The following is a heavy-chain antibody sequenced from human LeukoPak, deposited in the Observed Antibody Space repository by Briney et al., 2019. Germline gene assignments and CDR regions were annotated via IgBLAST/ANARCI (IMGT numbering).Heavy chain of an antibody. Sequence: MPSETLSLTCTVSGGSISSYYWSWIRQPAGKGLEWIGRIYTSGSTNYNPSLKSRVTMSVDTSKNQFSLKLSSVTAADTAVYYCARDAIAARVYYYYGMDVWGQGTTVTVSS. V-gene: IGHV4-4*07. CDR2: IYTSGST. D-gene: IGHD6-6*01. CDR3: ARDAIAARVYYYYGMDV. CDR1: GGSISSYY. J-gene: IGHJ6*02.